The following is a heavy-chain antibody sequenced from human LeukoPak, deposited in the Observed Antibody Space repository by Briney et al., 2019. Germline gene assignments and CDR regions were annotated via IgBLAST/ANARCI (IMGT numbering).Heavy chain of an antibody. CDR2: INHSGST. J-gene: IGHJ6*03. D-gene: IGHD3-10*01. CDR1: GGSFSGYY. Sequence: SETLSLTCAVYGGSFSGYYWSWIRQPPGKGLEWIGEINHSGSTNYNPSLKSRVTISVDTSKNQFSLKLSSVTAADTAVYYCARGASGYYGSGSYYSLLDYYYYMDVWGKGTTVTVSS. V-gene: IGHV4-34*01. CDR3: ARGASGYYGSGSYYSLLDYYYYMDV.